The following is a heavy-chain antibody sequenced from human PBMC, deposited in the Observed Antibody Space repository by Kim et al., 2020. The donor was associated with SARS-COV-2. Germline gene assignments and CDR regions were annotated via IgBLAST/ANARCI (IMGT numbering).Heavy chain of an antibody. D-gene: IGHD3-22*01. J-gene: IGHJ4*02. Sequence: RFTISRDTAKNSLYLQMNSLRAEDTAVYYCARVIYYYDSSGYYSQYGFDYWGQGTLVTVSS. V-gene: IGHV3-11*05. CDR3: ARVIYYYDSSGYYSQYGFDY.